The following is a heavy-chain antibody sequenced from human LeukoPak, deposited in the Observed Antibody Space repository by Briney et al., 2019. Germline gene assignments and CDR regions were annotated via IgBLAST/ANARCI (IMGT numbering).Heavy chain of an antibody. J-gene: IGHJ4*02. V-gene: IGHV1-2*02. CDR1: GYTFTGYY. CDR2: INPNSGGT. D-gene: IGHD3-10*01. CDR3: AREERDGSGSYDY. Sequence: ASVKVSCKSSGYTFTGYYIHWVRQAPGQGLEWMGWINPNSGGTNYAQKFQGRVTMTRDTSISTAYMELSRLRSDDTAVYYCAREERDGSGSYDYWGQGTLVTVSS.